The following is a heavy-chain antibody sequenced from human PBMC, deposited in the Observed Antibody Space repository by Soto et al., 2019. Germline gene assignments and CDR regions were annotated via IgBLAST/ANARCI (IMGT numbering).Heavy chain of an antibody. CDR3: AKDTINTNCCPRFDY. Sequence: GGSLRLSCAASGFTFKNYAMSWVRQAPGKGLEWVSGISGSGDYTYHADSVKGRFAISRDSSKNTLYLQMNSLRAEDTAVYYCAKDTINTNCCPRFDYWGQGTQVTVSS. J-gene: IGHJ4*02. D-gene: IGHD2-2*01. CDR1: GFTFKNYA. V-gene: IGHV3-23*01. CDR2: ISGSGDYT.